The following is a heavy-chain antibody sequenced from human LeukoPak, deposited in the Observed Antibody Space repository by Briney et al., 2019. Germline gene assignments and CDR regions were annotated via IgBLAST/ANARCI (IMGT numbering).Heavy chain of an antibody. CDR2: ISAYNGNT. J-gene: IGHJ4*02. CDR1: GYTFTSYG. D-gene: IGHD5-24*01. V-gene: IGHV1-18*01. Sequence: ASVKVSCKASGYTFTSYGISWVRQAPGQGLEWMGWISAYNGNTNYAQKLQGRVTMTTDTSTSTAYMELSSLRSEDTAVYYCARDRVGYNNDYWGQGTLVTVSS. CDR3: ARDRVGYNNDY.